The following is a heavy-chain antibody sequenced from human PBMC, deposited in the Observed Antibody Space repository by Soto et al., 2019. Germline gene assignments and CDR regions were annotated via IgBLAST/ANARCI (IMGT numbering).Heavy chain of an antibody. CDR3: VKGEYYYDGSAYYPFDY. J-gene: IGHJ4*02. V-gene: IGHV3-64D*06. CDR2: ISTNGGST. Sequence: EVQLVESGGGMVQPGGSLRLSCSASGFTFSMYAMHWVRQAPGKGQEYVSSISTNGGSTHYADSVKGRFAISRDNSKNTVYLQMSSLRAEDTAVYYCVKGEYYYDGSAYYPFDYWGQGTLVTVSS. D-gene: IGHD3-22*01. CDR1: GFTFSMYA.